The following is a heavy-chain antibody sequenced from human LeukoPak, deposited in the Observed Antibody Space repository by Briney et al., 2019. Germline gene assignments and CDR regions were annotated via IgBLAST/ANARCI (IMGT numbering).Heavy chain of an antibody. V-gene: IGHV3-30*03. CDR1: GFTFSRHA. D-gene: IGHD3-16*02. CDR2: ISSDGSNK. J-gene: IGHJ4*02. CDR3: NTDPSFFVIPQ. Sequence: GGSLRLSCAPSGFTFSRHAMHWVRQAPGKGLKWVAVISSDGSNKYYADSVKGRFTISRDNSKNTLYLQMNSLRTEDTAVYYCNTDPSFFVIPQWGQGTLVTVSP.